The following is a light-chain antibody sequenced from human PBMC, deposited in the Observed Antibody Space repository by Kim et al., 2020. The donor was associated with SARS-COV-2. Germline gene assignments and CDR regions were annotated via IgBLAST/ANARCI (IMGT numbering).Light chain of an antibody. Sequence: LCPGEGATLSGRASQSFGGQLGWYQQKPGQAPRLLIFDTSNRAAGIPARFSGSGSETDFALTINSLEPEDFAIYFCQQRADWPLTFGGGTKVDIK. J-gene: IGKJ4*01. CDR1: QSFGGQ. CDR2: DTS. CDR3: QQRADWPLT. V-gene: IGKV3-11*01.